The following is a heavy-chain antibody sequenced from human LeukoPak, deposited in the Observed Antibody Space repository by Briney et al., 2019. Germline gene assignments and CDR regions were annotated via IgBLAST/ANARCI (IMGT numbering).Heavy chain of an antibody. CDR3: ARDDGSYDAFDI. CDR1: GGSIGSGSYY. D-gene: IGHD2-15*01. Sequence: PSQTLSLTCTVSGGSIGSGSYYWSWIRQPAGKGLEWIGRIYTSGSTNYNPSLKSRVTISVDTSKNQFSLKLSSVTAADTAVYYCARDDGSYDAFDIWGQGTMVTVSS. CDR2: IYTSGST. J-gene: IGHJ3*02. V-gene: IGHV4-61*02.